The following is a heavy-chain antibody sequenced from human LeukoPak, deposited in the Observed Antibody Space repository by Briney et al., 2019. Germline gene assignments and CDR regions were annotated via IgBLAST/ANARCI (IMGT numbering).Heavy chain of an antibody. CDR1: GYSFSTHW. V-gene: IGHV5-51*01. D-gene: IGHD5-24*01. J-gene: IGHJ6*02. CDR3: ARQSKGYREGMDA. Sequence: GESLLISCKGSGYSFSTHWIGWVRQMPGKGLDWMGIMYPRDSDTTYSPSFQGQVTISADKSISTAYLQWSSLKASDTAMYYCARQSKGYREGMDAWGQGTTVTVSS. CDR2: MYPRDSDT.